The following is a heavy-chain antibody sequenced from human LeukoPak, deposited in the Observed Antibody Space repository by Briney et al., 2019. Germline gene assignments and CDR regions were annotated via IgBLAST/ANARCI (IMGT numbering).Heavy chain of an antibody. CDR3: TRSKRFDY. V-gene: IGHV3-49*03. CDR1: GFTFGEYA. Sequence: GGSLRLSFTGSGFTFGEYAMSWFRQAPGKGLEWVGFIRSKGYGGTTEYAASVKGRFTISRDDSKSIAYLQMNSLVTEDTAVYYCTRSKRFDYWGQGTLVTVSS. J-gene: IGHJ4*02. CDR2: IRSKGYGGTT.